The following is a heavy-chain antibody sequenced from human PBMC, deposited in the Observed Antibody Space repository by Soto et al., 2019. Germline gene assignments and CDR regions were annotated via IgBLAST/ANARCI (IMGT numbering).Heavy chain of an antibody. V-gene: IGHV1-18*01. CDR1: GYTFTSYG. J-gene: IGHJ6*02. CDR3: ARISPCSSSACDYHYYGMDV. CDR2: ISAYNGNT. Sequence: QVQLVQSGAEVKKPGASVKVSCKASGYTFTSYGISWVRQAPGQGLEWMGWISAYNGNTNYAQKLQGRVTMTTDTSTSTAYMELRSLRSDDTAVYYCARISPCSSSACDYHYYGMDVWGQGTTVTVSS. D-gene: IGHD6-6*01.